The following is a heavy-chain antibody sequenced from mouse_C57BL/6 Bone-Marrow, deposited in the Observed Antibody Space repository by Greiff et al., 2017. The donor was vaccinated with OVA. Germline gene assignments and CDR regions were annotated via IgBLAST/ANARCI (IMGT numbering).Heavy chain of an antibody. Sequence: QVQLKQPGAELVKPGASVKVSCKASGYTFTSYWMHWVKQRPGQGLEWIGRIHPSDSDTNYNQKFKGKATLTVDKSSSTAYMQLSSLTSEDSAVYYCAMGRQGGDYAMDYWGQGTSVTVSS. J-gene: IGHJ4*01. V-gene: IGHV1-74*01. CDR1: GYTFTSYW. D-gene: IGHD3-2*01. CDR2: IHPSDSDT. CDR3: AMGRQGGDYAMDY.